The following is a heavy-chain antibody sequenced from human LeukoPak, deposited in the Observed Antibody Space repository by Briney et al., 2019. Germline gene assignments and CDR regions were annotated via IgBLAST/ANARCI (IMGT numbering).Heavy chain of an antibody. V-gene: IGHV4-30-4*01. D-gene: IGHD2-2*01. J-gene: IGHJ4*02. CDR1: GSSISSGDHY. Sequence: SETLSLTCTVSGSSISSGDHYWSWLRQPRGKGLEWIGYIYYSGSTYYNPSLKSRVTISVDTSKNQFSLKLSSVTAADTAVYYCASSYCSSTSCLKIFDYWGQGTLVTVSS. CDR2: IYYSGST. CDR3: ASSYCSSTSCLKIFDY.